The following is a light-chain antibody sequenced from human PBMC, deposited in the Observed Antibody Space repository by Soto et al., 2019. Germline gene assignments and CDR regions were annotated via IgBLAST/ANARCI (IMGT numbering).Light chain of an antibody. CDR2: EIS. J-gene: IGLJ3*02. Sequence: QSALTQPASVSGSPGQSITISCTGTSSDIGGYNYVSWYQQHPGKAPKLMIFEISNRPSGVSNRFSGSKSGNTASLTISGLQAEDEADYHCSSYTSRSTWVFGGGTKLTVL. CDR3: SSYTSRSTWV. V-gene: IGLV2-14*01. CDR1: SSDIGGYNY.